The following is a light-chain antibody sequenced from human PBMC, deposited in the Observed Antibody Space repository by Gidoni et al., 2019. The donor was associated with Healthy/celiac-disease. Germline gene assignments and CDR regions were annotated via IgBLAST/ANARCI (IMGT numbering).Light chain of an antibody. V-gene: IGKV3-20*01. J-gene: IGKJ4*01. CDR3: QQYGSSPST. CDR2: GAS. CDR1: QSVSSSY. Sequence: TVLPQSPGTLPLSPGERATLSCRASQSVSSSYLAGYQQKPGQAPRHLIYGASSRATGIPDRFSGSGSGTDFTLTISRLEPEDFAVYYCQQYGSSPSTFGGGTKVEIK.